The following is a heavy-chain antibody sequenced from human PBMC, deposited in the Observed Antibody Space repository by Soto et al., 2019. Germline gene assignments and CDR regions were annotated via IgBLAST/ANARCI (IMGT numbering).Heavy chain of an antibody. CDR2: ISYDGSNK. Sequence: GGSLRLSCAASGFTFSSYGMHWVRQAPGKGLEWVAVISYDGSNKYYADSVKGRFTFSRDNSKNTLYLQMNSLRAEDTAVYYCAKDWELGYWGQGTLVTVSS. D-gene: IGHD1-26*01. CDR3: AKDWELGY. CDR1: GFTFSSYG. J-gene: IGHJ4*02. V-gene: IGHV3-30*18.